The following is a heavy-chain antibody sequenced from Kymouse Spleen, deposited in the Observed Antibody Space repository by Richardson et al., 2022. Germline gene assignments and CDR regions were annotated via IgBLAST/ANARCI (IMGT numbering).Heavy chain of an antibody. V-gene: IGHV4-39*01. CDR3: ARHNWNYPYYYYYYGMDV. CDR1: GGSISSSSYY. D-gene: IGHD1-7*01. Sequence: QLQLQESGPGLVKPSETLSLTCTVSGGSISSSSYYWGWIRQPPGKGLEWIGSIYYSGSTYYNPSLKSRVTISVDTSKNQFSLKLSSVTAADTAVYYCARHNWNYPYYYYYYGMDVWGQGTTVTVSS. CDR2: IYYSGST. J-gene: IGHJ6*02.